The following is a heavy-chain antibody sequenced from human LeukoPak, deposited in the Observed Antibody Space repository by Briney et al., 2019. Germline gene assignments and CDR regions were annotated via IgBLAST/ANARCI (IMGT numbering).Heavy chain of an antibody. V-gene: IGHV3-21*01. J-gene: IGHJ6*03. CDR3: ARDPKGNRLTAGPYYYYMDV. Sequence: PGGSLRLSCAASGFTFSSYSMNWVRQAPGKGLEWVSSISSSSSYIYYADSVKDRFTISRDNAKNSLYLQMNSLRAEDTAVYYCARDPKGNRLTAGPYYYYMDVWGKGTTVTISS. D-gene: IGHD1-14*01. CDR2: ISSSSSYI. CDR1: GFTFSSYS.